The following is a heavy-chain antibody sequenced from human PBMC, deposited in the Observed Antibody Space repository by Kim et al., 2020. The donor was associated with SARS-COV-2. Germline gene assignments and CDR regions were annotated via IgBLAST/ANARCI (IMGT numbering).Heavy chain of an antibody. CDR3: ARHGGHNWSAFDI. D-gene: IGHD1-20*01. CDR2: FYYSGST. J-gene: IGHJ3*02. V-gene: IGHV4-39*01. CDR1: GVSISRSSYY. Sequence: SETLSLTCIVSGVSISRSSYYWGWIRQPPGKGLEWIGCFYYSGSTYYKPSLMSRVTISVDTSKNQFSLKLNSVTAADTAVYYCARHGGHNWSAFDIWGKGKIVTVSS.